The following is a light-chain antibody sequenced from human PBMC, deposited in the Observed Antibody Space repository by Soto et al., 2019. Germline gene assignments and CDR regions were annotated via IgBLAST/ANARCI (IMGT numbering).Light chain of an antibody. CDR3: QQYNSWLWT. Sequence: EIVLTQSPGTLSLSPGERATRSCRASQSVSSKLAWYQQKPGQAPRLLIYGASTRATGIPARFSGSGSGTEFTLIISSLQSEDSAVYYCQQYNSWLWTFGQGTKVDIK. J-gene: IGKJ1*01. V-gene: IGKV3-15*01. CDR2: GAS. CDR1: QSVSSK.